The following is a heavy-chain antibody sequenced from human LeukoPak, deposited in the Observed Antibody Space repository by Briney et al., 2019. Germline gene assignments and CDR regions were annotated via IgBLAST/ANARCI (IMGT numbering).Heavy chain of an antibody. J-gene: IGHJ4*02. V-gene: IGHV3-7*01. D-gene: IGHD4-17*01. CDR1: GINFRGYW. CDR2: MKQDGSEK. Sequence: GGSLRLSCAVSGINFRGYWMAWVRQAPGKGLEWVANMKQDGSEKYYVDSVKGRFTISRDNAKNSLYLQMNSLRAEDTAVYYCARMPGDYGYYFDYWGQGTLVTVSS. CDR3: ARMPGDYGYYFDY.